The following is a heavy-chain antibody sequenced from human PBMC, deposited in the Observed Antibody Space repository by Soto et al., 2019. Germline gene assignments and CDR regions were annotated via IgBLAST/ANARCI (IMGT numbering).Heavy chain of an antibody. Sequence: PGESLKISCKGSGYSFTSYWIGWVRQMPGKGLEWMGIIYPGDSDTRYSPSFQGQVTISADKSISTAYLQWSSLKASDTAMYYCATRGDLGYCSSTSCPVHYGMDVWGQGTTVTVSS. CDR3: ATRGDLGYCSSTSCPVHYGMDV. CDR1: GYSFTSYW. CDR2: IYPGDSDT. J-gene: IGHJ6*02. D-gene: IGHD2-2*01. V-gene: IGHV5-51*01.